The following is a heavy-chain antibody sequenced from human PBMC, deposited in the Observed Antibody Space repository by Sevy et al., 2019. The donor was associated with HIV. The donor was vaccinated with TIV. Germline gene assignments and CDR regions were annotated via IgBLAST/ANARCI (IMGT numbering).Heavy chain of an antibody. Sequence: GGSLRLSCAASGFTFSTYTMNWVRQAPGKGLEWVSSISSSSNYIYYADSLKGRFTIPRDNAKNSVYLQMNSLRAEDTAVYYCARPYGSGSWEAFDIWGQGTMVTVSS. V-gene: IGHV3-21*01. CDR2: ISSSSNYI. D-gene: IGHD3-10*01. CDR1: GFTFSTYT. J-gene: IGHJ3*02. CDR3: ARPYGSGSWEAFDI.